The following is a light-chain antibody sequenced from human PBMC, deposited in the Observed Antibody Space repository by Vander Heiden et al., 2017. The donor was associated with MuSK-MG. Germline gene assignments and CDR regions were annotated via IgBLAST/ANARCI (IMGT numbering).Light chain of an antibody. J-gene: IGKJ4*01. CDR3: QQRSNWPPLT. CDR1: QSVSSY. Sequence: EVVLTQSPATLSLSPGERATLSCRASQSVSSYLAWYQQRPGQAPRLLIYDASNRATGIPARFSGSGYGTDFTLTISSLEPEDFAVYYCQQRSNWPPLTFGGGTKVKIK. V-gene: IGKV3-11*01. CDR2: DAS.